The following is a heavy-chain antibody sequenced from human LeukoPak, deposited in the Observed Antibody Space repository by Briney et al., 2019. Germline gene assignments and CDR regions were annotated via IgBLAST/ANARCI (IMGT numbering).Heavy chain of an antibody. CDR1: GGSISSSSYY. Sequence: SETLSLTCTVSGGSISSSSYYWGWIRQPPGKGLEWIGSIYYSGSTYYNPSLKSRVTISVDTSKNQFSLKLSSVTAADTAVYSCARGGITIFGVVDAFDIWGQGTMVTVSS. D-gene: IGHD3-3*01. V-gene: IGHV4-39*01. CDR3: ARGGITIFGVVDAFDI. CDR2: IYYSGST. J-gene: IGHJ3*02.